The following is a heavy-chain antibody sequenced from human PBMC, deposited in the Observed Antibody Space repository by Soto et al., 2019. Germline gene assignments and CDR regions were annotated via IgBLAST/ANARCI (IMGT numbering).Heavy chain of an antibody. D-gene: IGHD3-22*01. V-gene: IGHV1-18*01. CDR1: GYTFTNYG. Sequence: ASVKVSCKASGYTFTNYGISWGRQAPGQGLEWMGWISAYNGNTNYAQKLQGRVTMTTDTSTSTAYMELRSLRSDDTAVYYCARNYYGSSGHNWFDPWGQGTLVTVSS. CDR2: ISAYNGNT. J-gene: IGHJ5*02. CDR3: ARNYYGSSGHNWFDP.